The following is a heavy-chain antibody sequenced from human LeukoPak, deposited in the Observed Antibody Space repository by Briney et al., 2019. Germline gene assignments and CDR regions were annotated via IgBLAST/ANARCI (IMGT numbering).Heavy chain of an antibody. J-gene: IGHJ3*02. D-gene: IGHD1-26*01. V-gene: IGHV3-74*01. CDR1: GFTFSSYW. CDR3: AREGAEQAFDI. CDR2: INSDGSST. Sequence: PGGSLRLSCAASGFTFSSYWMHWVRQAPGKGLVWVSRINSDGSSTNYADSVKGRFTISRDNAKNTLYLQMNSLRAEDTAVYYCAREGAEQAFDIWGQGTMVTVSS.